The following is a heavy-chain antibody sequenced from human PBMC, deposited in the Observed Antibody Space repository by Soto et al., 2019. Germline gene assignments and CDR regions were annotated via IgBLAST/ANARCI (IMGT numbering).Heavy chain of an antibody. Sequence: ASVKVSCKASGYTFTSYYMHWVRQAPGQGLEWMGIINPSGGSTSYAQKFQGRVTMTRDTSTSTVYMELSSLRSEDTAVYYCARRLKTIFGVVIPASGAFDIRGQGTMVTVPS. CDR1: GYTFTSYY. CDR2: INPSGGST. J-gene: IGHJ3*02. V-gene: IGHV1-46*03. CDR3: ARRLKTIFGVVIPASGAFDI. D-gene: IGHD3-3*01.